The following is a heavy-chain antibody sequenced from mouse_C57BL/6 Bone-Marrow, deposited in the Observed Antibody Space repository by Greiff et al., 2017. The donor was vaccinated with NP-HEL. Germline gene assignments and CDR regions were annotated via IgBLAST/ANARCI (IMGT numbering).Heavy chain of an antibody. CDR1: GFTFSSYG. CDR2: ISSGGSYT. Sequence: EVQLVESGGDLVKPGGSLKLSCAASGFTFSSYGMPWVRQTPDKRLEWVATISSGGSYTYYPDSVKGRFTISRDNAKNTLYLQMSSLKSEDTAMYYCARHGGCWGQGTLVTVSA. CDR3: ARHGGC. J-gene: IGHJ3*01. V-gene: IGHV5-6*01.